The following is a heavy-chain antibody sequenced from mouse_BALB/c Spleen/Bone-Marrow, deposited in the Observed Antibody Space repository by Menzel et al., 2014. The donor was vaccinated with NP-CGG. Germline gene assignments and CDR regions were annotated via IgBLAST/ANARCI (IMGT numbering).Heavy chain of an antibody. Sequence: VKLMESGPGLVAPSQSLSITCTVSGFSLTSYGLHWVRQPPGKGLEWLGVIWAGGSTNYNSALMSRLSISKDNSKSQVFLKMNSLQTDDTAMYYCAREATMITWFAYWGQGTLVTVSA. CDR3: AREATMITWFAY. J-gene: IGHJ3*01. V-gene: IGHV2-9*02. CDR1: GFSLTSYG. CDR2: IWAGGST. D-gene: IGHD2-4*01.